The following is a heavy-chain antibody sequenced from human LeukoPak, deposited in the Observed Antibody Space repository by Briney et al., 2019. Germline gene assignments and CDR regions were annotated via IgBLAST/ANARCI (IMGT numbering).Heavy chain of an antibody. Sequence: GGSLRLSCAASGFTFSDYYMSWMRQAPGKGLEWLSHISSSSSFTHYADSVEGRFTISRDNAKNSLYLQMNSLRAEDTALYYCARDLFSGYDPRTFDLWGQGTLVTVSS. J-gene: IGHJ4*02. CDR2: ISSSSSFT. D-gene: IGHD5-12*01. CDR1: GFTFSDYY. V-gene: IGHV3-11*06. CDR3: ARDLFSGYDPRTFDL.